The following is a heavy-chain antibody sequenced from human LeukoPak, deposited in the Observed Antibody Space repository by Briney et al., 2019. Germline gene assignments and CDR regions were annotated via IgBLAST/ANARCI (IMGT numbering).Heavy chain of an antibody. CDR2: IKQDGSEK. CDR3: ARVDGSGSYYYFDY. Sequence: GGSLRLSCAASGFTFSGYWMSWVRQAPRKGLEWVANIKQDGSEKYYVDSVKGRFTISRDNAKNSLYLQMNSLRAEDTAVYYCARVDGSGSYYYFDYWGQGTLVTVSS. CDR1: GFTFSGYW. D-gene: IGHD3-10*01. J-gene: IGHJ4*02. V-gene: IGHV3-7*03.